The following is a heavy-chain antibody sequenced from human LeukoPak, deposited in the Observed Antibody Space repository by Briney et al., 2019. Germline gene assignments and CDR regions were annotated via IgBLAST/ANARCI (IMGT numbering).Heavy chain of an antibody. D-gene: IGHD3/OR15-3a*01. J-gene: IGHJ4*02. CDR2: ISWNSDRI. Sequence: HTGRSLRLSCAASGFTFDDYAMHWVRQAPGKGLEWVSGISWNSDRIGYADSVKGRFTISRDNAKNSLYLQMNSLRAEDTALYYCAKDLGRTSDYWGQGTLVSVSS. CDR1: GFTFDDYA. CDR3: AKDLGRTSDY. V-gene: IGHV3-9*01.